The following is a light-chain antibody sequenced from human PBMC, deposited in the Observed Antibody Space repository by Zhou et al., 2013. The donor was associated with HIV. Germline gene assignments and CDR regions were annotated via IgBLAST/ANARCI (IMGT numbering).Light chain of an antibody. Sequence: DIQMTQSPSSLSASVGDRVTITCQASQDISNFLNWYQQKPGKAPRLLIYDASNLESGVPSRFSGSGFGTLFTLTIRGVQPEDFARYYCQQYGNVPRFSFGPGTTVDVK. V-gene: IGKV1-33*01. CDR3: QQYGNVPRFS. CDR2: DAS. J-gene: IGKJ3*01. CDR1: QDISNF.